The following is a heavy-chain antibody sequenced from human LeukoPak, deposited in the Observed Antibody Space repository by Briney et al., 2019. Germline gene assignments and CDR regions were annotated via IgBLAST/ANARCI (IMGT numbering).Heavy chain of an antibody. CDR1: GYTFTSYG. J-gene: IGHJ3*02. D-gene: IGHD1-26*01. CDR2: ISAYNGNT. V-gene: IGHV1-18*01. CDR3: ARVAGASDRKDAFDI. Sequence: GASVKVSCKASGYTFTSYGISWVRQTPGQGLEWMGWISAYNGNTNYAQKLQGRVTMTTDTSTSTAYMELRSLRSDDTAVYYCARVAGASDRKDAFDIWGQGTMVTVSS.